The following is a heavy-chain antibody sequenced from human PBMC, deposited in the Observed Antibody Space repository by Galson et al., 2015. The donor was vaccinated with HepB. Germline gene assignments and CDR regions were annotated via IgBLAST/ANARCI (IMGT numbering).Heavy chain of an antibody. J-gene: IGHJ4*02. CDR2: TYYRSKWYS. Sequence: CAISGDSVSSTTAAWNWLRQSPSRGLEWLGRTYYRSKWYSEYAPSARSRITVNPDTSRNQFSLQLISLTPEDTAVYYCARGDGYSFDYWAQGTLVTVSS. V-gene: IGHV6-1*01. CDR3: ARGDGYSFDY. D-gene: IGHD5-24*01. CDR1: GDSVSSTTAA.